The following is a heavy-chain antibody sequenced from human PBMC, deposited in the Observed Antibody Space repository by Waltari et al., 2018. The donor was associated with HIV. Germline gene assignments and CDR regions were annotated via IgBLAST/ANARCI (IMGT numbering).Heavy chain of an antibody. J-gene: IGHJ5*02. V-gene: IGHV3-7*01. CDR3: AGRSPARRLNWFDP. CDR2: IKQAGSGK. Sequence: EVQLVESGGGLVQPGGSLRLSCAASGFTLSSYWMSWVRQAPGKGRGGVGNIKQAGSGKYEVYSMKGRFTISRDHAKNSLYLQINSLGAEDTAVYYCAGRSPARRLNWFDPWGQGTLVIVSS. D-gene: IGHD2-8*01. CDR1: GFTLSSYW.